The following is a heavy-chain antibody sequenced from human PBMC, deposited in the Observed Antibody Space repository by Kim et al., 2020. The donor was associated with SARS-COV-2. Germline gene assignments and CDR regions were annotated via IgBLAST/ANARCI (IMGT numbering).Heavy chain of an antibody. CDR1: GFTFSSYG. J-gene: IGHJ5*02. Sequence: GGSLRLSCAASGFTFSSYGMHWVRQAPGKGLEWVAVIWYDGSNKYYADSVKGRFTISRDNSKNTLYLQMNSLRAEDTAVYYCARERLRLGELSFSVWFDPWGQGTLVTVSS. CDR3: ARERLRLGELSFSVWFDP. V-gene: IGHV3-33*01. CDR2: IWYDGSNK. D-gene: IGHD3-16*02.